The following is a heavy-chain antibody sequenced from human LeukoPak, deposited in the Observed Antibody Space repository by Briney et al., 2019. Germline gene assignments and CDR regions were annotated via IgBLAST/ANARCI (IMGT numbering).Heavy chain of an antibody. D-gene: IGHD5-18*01. CDR1: GFTFSSYG. CDR2: IWYDGSNK. J-gene: IGHJ4*02. V-gene: IGHV3-33*06. CDR3: AKGYSYAALGFDY. Sequence: GSLRLSCAASGFTFSSYGMHWVRQAPGKGLEWVAVIWYDGSNKYYADSVKGRFTISRDNSKNTLYLQMNSLRAEDTAVYYCAKGYSYAALGFDYWGQGTLVTVSS.